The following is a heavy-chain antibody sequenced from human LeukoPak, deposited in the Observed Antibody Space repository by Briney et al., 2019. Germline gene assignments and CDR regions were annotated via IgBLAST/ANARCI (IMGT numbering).Heavy chain of an antibody. CDR2: INHSGST. Sequence: SETLSLTCAVYGGSFSGYYWSWIRQPPGKGLEWIGEINHSGSTNYNPSLKSRVTISVDTSKNQFSLKLSPVTAADTAVYYCARQFYYYDSSGYEYWGQGTLVTVSS. J-gene: IGHJ4*02. D-gene: IGHD3-22*01. CDR1: GGSFSGYY. V-gene: IGHV4-34*01. CDR3: ARQFYYYDSSGYEY.